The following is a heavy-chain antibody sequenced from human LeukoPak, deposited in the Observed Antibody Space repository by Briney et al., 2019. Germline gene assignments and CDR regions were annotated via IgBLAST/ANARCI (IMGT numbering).Heavy chain of an antibody. CDR2: INPNSGGT. D-gene: IGHD1-1*01. J-gene: IGHJ6*03. V-gene: IGHV1-2*02. CDR1: GYTFTSYD. CDR3: ARSMETGTTGDYYYYMDV. Sequence: ASVKVSCKASGYTFTSYDINWVRQATGQGLEWMGWINPNSGGTNYAQKFQGRVTMTRDTSISTAYMELSRLRSDDTAVYYCARSMETGTTGDYYYYMDVWGKGTTVTVSS.